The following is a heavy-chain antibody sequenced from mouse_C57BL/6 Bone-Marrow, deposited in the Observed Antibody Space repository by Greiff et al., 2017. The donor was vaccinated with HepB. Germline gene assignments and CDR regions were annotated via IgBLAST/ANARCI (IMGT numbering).Heavy chain of an antibody. CDR1: GFSLTSYG. CDR2: IWGGGST. J-gene: IGHJ4*01. V-gene: IGHV2-9*01. Sequence: VMLVESGPGLVAPSQSLSITCTVSGFSLTSYGVDWVRQPPGKGLERLGVIWGGGSTNYNSALMSRLSISKDNSKSQVFLKMNSLQTDDTAMYYCAKHRDDGYYKGAMDYWGQGTSVTVSS. CDR3: AKHRDDGYYKGAMDY. D-gene: IGHD2-3*01.